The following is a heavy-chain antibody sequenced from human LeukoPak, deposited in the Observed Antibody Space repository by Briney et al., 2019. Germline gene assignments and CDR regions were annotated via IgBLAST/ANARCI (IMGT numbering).Heavy chain of an antibody. CDR2: IYYSGST. CDR1: GGSISSSSYY. V-gene: IGHV4-39*01. CDR3: ARGGFYYYDSSGYPLPPDAFDI. J-gene: IGHJ3*02. D-gene: IGHD3-22*01. Sequence: SETLSLTCTVSGGSISSSSYYWGWIRQPPGKGLEWIGSIYYSGSTYYNPSLKSRVTISVDTSKNQFSLKLSSVTAADTAVYYCARGGFYYYDSSGYPLPPDAFDIWGQGTMVTVPS.